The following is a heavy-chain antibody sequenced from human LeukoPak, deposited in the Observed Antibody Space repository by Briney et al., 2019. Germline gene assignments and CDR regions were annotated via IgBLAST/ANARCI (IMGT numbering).Heavy chain of an antibody. J-gene: IGHJ4*02. V-gene: IGHV4-59*01. CDR2: IYYSGST. Sequence: PSETLSLTCTVYGDSISSFYWSWIRQPPGKGLEWIGYIYYSGSTNYNPSLKSRVTISVDTSKNQFSLKLSSVTAADTAVYYCARVRRGSGWYVKATSFDYWGQGTLVTVSS. CDR3: ARVRRGSGWYVKATSFDY. D-gene: IGHD6-19*01. CDR1: GDSISSFY.